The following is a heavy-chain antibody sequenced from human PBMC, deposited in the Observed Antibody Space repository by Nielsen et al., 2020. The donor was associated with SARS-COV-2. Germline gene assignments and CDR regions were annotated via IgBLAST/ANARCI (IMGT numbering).Heavy chain of an antibody. J-gene: IGHJ4*02. D-gene: IGHD6-19*01. CDR2: IQSNSAYL. CDR1: GFTFSTYD. V-gene: IGHV3-21*01. CDR3: ARGLRGWFFDF. Sequence: GGSLRLSCAASGFTFSTYDMTWVRQAPGKGLEWVSSIQSNSAYLDYTNSVKGRFTTSRDNAKNSLSLQMNSLRAEDTAVYYCARGLRGWFFDFWGQGILVTVSS.